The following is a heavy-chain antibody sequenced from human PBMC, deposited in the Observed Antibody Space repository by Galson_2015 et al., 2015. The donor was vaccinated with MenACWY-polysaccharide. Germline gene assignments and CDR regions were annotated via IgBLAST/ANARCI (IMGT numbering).Heavy chain of an antibody. J-gene: IGHJ4*02. CDR3: ASSYNWNY. Sequence: SETLSLTCAVYGGSFSGYYWSWIRQPPGKGLEWIGEINHSGSTNYNPSLKSRVTISVDTSKNQFSLKLSSVTSADTAVYYCASSYNWNYWGQGTLVTVSS. CDR2: INHSGST. CDR1: GGSFSGYY. V-gene: IGHV4-34*01. D-gene: IGHD1-20*01.